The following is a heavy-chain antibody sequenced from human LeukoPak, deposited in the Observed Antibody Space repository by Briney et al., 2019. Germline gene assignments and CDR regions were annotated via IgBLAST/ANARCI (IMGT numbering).Heavy chain of an antibody. D-gene: IGHD3-22*01. V-gene: IGHV3-30*04. CDR3: ATDSSPDF. J-gene: IGHJ4*02. CDR1: GFTFSIYT. Sequence: GRSPRLSCAASGFTFSIYTIHWVRQAPGKGLEWVALISYDGSNKYYGDSVKGRFTISRDNSKNTLYLQMNSLRADDTAVYYCATDSSPDFWGQGTLVTVSS. CDR2: ISYDGSNK.